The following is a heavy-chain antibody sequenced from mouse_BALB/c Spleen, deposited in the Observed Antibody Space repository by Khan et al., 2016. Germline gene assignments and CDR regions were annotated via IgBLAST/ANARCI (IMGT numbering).Heavy chain of an antibody. CDR1: GYIFTEYI. J-gene: IGHJ4*01. CDR2: FFPGSGSI. CDR3: SSHAYGFYDAMDY. V-gene: IGHV1-62-2*01. Sequence: QVQLQQSGAELVTPGASVKLSCKASGYIFTEYIIHWIKLRSGLGLEWIGWFFPGSGSIKYNEKFRDRATLTADNSSYSFYMHLSRLTSGESAVYFCSSHAYGFYDAMDYWGQGTSVTVSS. D-gene: IGHD2-2*01.